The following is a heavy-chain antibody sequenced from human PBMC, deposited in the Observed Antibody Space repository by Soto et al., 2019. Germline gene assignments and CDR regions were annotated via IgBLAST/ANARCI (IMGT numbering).Heavy chain of an antibody. CDR3: ARAQWLARRSNGMDV. J-gene: IGHJ6*02. CDR2: ISYDGSNK. CDR1: GFTFSSYA. Sequence: HPGRSLRLSCAASGFTFSSYAMHWVRQAPGKGLEWVAVISYDGSNKYYADSVKGRFTISRDNSKNTLYLQMNSLRAEDTAVYYCARAQWLARRSNGMDVWGQGTTVTVS. D-gene: IGHD6-19*01. V-gene: IGHV3-30-3*01.